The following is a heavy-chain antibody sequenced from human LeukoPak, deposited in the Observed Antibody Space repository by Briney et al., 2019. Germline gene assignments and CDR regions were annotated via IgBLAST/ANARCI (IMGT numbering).Heavy chain of an antibody. J-gene: IGHJ6*03. V-gene: IGHV3-49*04. CDR2: IRSKAYGGTT. CDR3: TTPIEGQQLVWVPPNMDV. CDR1: GFTFGDYA. Sequence: GGSLRLSCTASGFTFGDYAMSWVRQAPGKGLEWVGFIRSKAYGGTTEYAASVKGRFTISRDDSKSIAYLQMNSLKTEDTAVYYCTTPIEGQQLVWVPPNMDVWGKGTTVTISS. D-gene: IGHD6-13*01.